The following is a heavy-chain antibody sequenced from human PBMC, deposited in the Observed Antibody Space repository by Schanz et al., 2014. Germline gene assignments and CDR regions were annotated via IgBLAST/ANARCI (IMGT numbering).Heavy chain of an antibody. V-gene: IGHV3-9*01. CDR3: AKDRQTTVIRVGYYYGMDV. Sequence: EVQLVESGGGLVQPGRSLRLSCAASGFTFDNYAMHWVPQAPGKGLEWASSISWSSGSVAYAASVKGRFTISRDDAKNSLYLQMNSLRAEDAALYYCAKDRQTTVIRVGYYYGMDVWGQGTTVTVSS. J-gene: IGHJ6*02. D-gene: IGHD4-4*01. CDR1: GFTFDNYA. CDR2: ISWSSGSV.